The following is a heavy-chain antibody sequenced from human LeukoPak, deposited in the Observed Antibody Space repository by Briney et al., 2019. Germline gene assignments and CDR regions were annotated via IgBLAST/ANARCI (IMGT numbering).Heavy chain of an antibody. CDR2: IYYSGST. V-gene: IGHV4-59*01. CDR3: ARVPLHYDILTGYYNRWFDP. D-gene: IGHD3-9*01. CDR1: GGSISSYY. Sequence: KTSETLSLTCTVSGGSISSYYWSWIRQPPGKGLEWIGYIYYSGSTNYNPSLKSRVTISVDTPKNQFSLKLSSVTAADTAVYYCARVPLHYDILTGYYNRWFDPWGQGTLVTVSS. J-gene: IGHJ5*02.